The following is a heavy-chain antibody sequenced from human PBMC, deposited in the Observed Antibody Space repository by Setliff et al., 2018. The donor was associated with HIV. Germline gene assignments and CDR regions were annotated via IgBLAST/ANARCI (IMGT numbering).Heavy chain of an antibody. J-gene: IGHJ4*02. CDR3: ARDGPGSSYFFDY. D-gene: IGHD3-10*01. CDR1: GFTFSYYS. CDR2: ISSSGTTM. V-gene: IGHV3-48*01. Sequence: QPGGSLRLSCAASGFTFSYYSMTWVRQAPGKGLEWVSYISSSGTTMYYADSVKGRFTISRDNGKNSLYLQMNSLRAEDTAVYYCARDGPGSSYFFDYWGQGTVVTVSS.